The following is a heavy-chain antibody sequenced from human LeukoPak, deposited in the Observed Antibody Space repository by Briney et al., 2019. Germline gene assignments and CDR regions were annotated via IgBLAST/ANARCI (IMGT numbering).Heavy chain of an antibody. D-gene: IGHD3-3*01. Sequence: SVKVSCKASGGTFSSYAISWVRQAPGQGLEWMGGIIPIFGTANYAQKFQGRVTITADESTSTAYMEPSSLRSEDTAVYYCATTSGSAITIFGVPIRNWFDPWGQGTLVTVSS. CDR3: ATTSGSAITIFGVPIRNWFDP. J-gene: IGHJ5*02. V-gene: IGHV1-69*13. CDR2: IIPIFGTA. CDR1: GGTFSSYA.